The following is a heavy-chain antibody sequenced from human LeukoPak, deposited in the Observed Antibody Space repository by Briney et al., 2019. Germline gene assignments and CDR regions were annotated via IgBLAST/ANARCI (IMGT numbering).Heavy chain of an antibody. CDR3: ANGRYRSSRSCRPDDFDI. V-gene: IGHV3-30*18. Sequence: GRSLRLSCAASGFGFSSYGMYWVRQAPGKGLEWVAGISYDGSNKYYGDSVKGRFTISRDNSKNTLHLQMNSLRAEDTAVYYCANGRYRSSRSCRPDDFDIWGQGTMVTVSS. CDR1: GFGFSSYG. CDR2: ISYDGSNK. J-gene: IGHJ3*02. D-gene: IGHD2-2*01.